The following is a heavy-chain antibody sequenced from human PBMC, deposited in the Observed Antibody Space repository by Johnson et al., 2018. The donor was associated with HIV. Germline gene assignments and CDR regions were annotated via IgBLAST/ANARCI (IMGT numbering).Heavy chain of an antibody. V-gene: IGHV3-23*04. CDR2: ISGSGGST. Sequence: MLLVESGGGLVKPGGSLRLSCAASGFTFSSYAMSWVRQAPGKGLEWVSAISGSGGSTYYADSVKGRFTISRDNSKNTLYLQMNSLKTEDTAVYYCTRWGGAFDIWGQGTMVTVAS. D-gene: IGHD3-10*01. CDR3: TRWGGAFDI. CDR1: GFTFSSYA. J-gene: IGHJ3*02.